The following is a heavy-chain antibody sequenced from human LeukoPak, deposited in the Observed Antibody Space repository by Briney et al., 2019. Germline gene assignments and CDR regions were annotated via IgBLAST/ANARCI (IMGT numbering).Heavy chain of an antibody. CDR1: GYIFTSYW. CDR2: IDPTDSYT. CDR3: ARRGRSSSNFDF. V-gene: IGHV5-10-1*01. J-gene: IGHJ4*02. Sequence: GESLKFSCKGSGYIFTSYWITWVRQMPGKGLEWMGMIDPTDSYTNYSPSFQGHVTISTDKSISTAYLHWTSLKASDTAIYYCARRGRSSSNFDFWGQGTLVTVSS. D-gene: IGHD6-6*01.